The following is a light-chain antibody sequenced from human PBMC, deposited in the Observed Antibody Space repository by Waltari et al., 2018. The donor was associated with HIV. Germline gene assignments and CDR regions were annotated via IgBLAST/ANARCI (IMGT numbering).Light chain of an antibody. CDR1: QSVNGY. Sequence: DIQMTQSPSSLSASEGDRVSLSCRANQSVNGYLNWYQEKPGKAPKVLIYAASSLHSGVPPRFRGSGSGTDFTLTITSLQLEDCAVYYCQQSYTHPRSFGPGTKVEI. J-gene: IGKJ3*01. CDR2: AAS. V-gene: IGKV1-39*01. CDR3: QQSYTHPRS.